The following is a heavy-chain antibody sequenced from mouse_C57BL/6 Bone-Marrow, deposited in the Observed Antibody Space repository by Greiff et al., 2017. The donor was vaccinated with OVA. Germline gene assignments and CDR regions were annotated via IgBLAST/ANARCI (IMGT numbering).Heavy chain of an antibody. CDR1: GYTFTDYY. CDR2: INPNNGGT. J-gene: IGHJ2*01. Sequence: VQLQQSGPGLVKPGASVKISCKASGYTFTDYYMNWVKQSHGKSLEWIGDINPNNGGTSYNQKFKGKATLTVDKSTSTAYMELRSLTSEDSAVYYCAILYYGSINFDYWGQGTTLTVSS. D-gene: IGHD1-1*01. CDR3: AILYYGSINFDY. V-gene: IGHV1-26*01.